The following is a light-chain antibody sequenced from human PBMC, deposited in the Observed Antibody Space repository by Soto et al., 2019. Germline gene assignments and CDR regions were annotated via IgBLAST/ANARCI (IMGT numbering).Light chain of an antibody. J-gene: IGKJ5*01. CDR2: AAS. CDR3: QQYDNLPIT. Sequence: GDRVTLTCQASQDIGNSLNWYQQKPGKAPKLLLSAASNLETGGPSRFSGSGSGTDFAFIISSLQPEDIATYFCQQYDNLPITFGQGTRLEIK. CDR1: QDIGNS. V-gene: IGKV1-33*01.